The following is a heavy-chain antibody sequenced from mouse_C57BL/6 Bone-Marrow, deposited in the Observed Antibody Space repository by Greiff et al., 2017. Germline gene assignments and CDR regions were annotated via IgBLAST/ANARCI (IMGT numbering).Heavy chain of an antibody. J-gene: IGHJ3*01. V-gene: IGHV1-69*01. Sequence: QVQLKQPGAELVMPGASVKLSCKASGYTFTSYWMHWVKQRPGQGLEWIGEIDPSDSYTNYNHKFKGKATLTVDKSSSTAYMQLSSLTSEDSAVYYCAKGDYDGSGFAYWGQGTLVTVSA. CDR1: GYTFTSYW. CDR2: IDPSDSYT. D-gene: IGHD2-4*01. CDR3: AKGDYDGSGFAY.